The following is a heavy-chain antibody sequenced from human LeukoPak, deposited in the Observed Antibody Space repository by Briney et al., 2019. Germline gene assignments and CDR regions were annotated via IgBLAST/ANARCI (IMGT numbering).Heavy chain of an antibody. CDR2: ISYDGSNK. Sequence: TGGSLRLSCAASGFTFSSYAMHWVRQAPGKGLEWVAVISYDGSNKYYADSVKGRFTISRDNSKNTLYLQMNSLRAEDTAVYYCAKDRGPATMGCFDYWGQGTLVTVSS. J-gene: IGHJ4*02. CDR3: AKDRGPATMGCFDY. V-gene: IGHV3-30-3*01. CDR1: GFTFSSYA. D-gene: IGHD5-12*01.